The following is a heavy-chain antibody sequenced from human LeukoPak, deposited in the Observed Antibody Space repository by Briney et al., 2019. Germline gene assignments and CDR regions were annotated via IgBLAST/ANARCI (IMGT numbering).Heavy chain of an antibody. D-gene: IGHD6-13*01. Sequence: SETLSLTCTVSGGSIASYYWSWIRQFPGKGLEWIGYISYRGSTSYNPSLNSRVSISLDTSKNQLSLRLNSVTAADTAVYYCARGWGAAAGKDWFDPWGQGTLVTVSS. CDR1: GGSIASYY. J-gene: IGHJ5*02. CDR3: ARGWGAAAGKDWFDP. V-gene: IGHV4-59*01. CDR2: ISYRGST.